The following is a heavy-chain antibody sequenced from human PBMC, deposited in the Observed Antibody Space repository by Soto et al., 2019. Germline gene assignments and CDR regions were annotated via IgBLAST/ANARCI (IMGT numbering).Heavy chain of an antibody. J-gene: IGHJ4*02. Sequence: EVQLVESGGGLVQPGGSLRLSCAASGFTFSSYWLHWVRQAPGKGLVWLSRINSDGSSTNYADSVKGRFTISRENDKSTLSLQLNSVRAEDTAVYYCARKGAVAGFGYWGQGTLVTVSS. D-gene: IGHD6-19*01. CDR2: INSDGSST. CDR1: GFTFSSYW. V-gene: IGHV3-74*01. CDR3: ARKGAVAGFGY.